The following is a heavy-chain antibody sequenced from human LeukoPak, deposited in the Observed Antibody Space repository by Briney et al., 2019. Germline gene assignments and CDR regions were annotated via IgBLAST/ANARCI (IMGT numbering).Heavy chain of an antibody. Sequence: GRSLRLSCAASGFTFSSYGMHWVRQAPGKGLEWVAVISYDGSNKYYADSVKGRFTISRDNSKNTLYLQMNSLRAEDTAVYYCAKGREHIVVVTASWAFDIWGQGTMVTVSS. CDR3: AKGREHIVVVTASWAFDI. D-gene: IGHD2-21*02. V-gene: IGHV3-30*18. CDR2: ISYDGSNK. CDR1: GFTFSSYG. J-gene: IGHJ3*02.